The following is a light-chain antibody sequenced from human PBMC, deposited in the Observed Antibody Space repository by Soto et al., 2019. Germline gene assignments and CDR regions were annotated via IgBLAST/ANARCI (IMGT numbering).Light chain of an antibody. CDR1: QDISNY. CDR3: QQYDDLPYT. J-gene: IGKJ2*01. Sequence: DIQMTQSPSSLSASVGDRVTITCQASQDISNYLNWYQQKPGKAPKLLIYDASNLKTGVPSKFSGSGSGTDFTFTISSLQPEDIGTYYCQQYDDLPYTFGQGTKLEI. CDR2: DAS. V-gene: IGKV1-33*01.